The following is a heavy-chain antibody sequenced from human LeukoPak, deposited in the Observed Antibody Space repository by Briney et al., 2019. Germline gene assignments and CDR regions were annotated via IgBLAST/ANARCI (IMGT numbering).Heavy chain of an antibody. CDR1: GYTLTELS. D-gene: IGHD6-19*01. J-gene: IGHJ4*02. Sequence: ASVEVSCKVSGYTLTELSMHWVRQAPGKGLEWMGGFDPEDGETIYAQKFQGRVTMTEDTSTDTAYMELSSLRSEDTAVYYCATDNPLYSSGAIDYWGQGTLVTVSS. CDR2: FDPEDGET. V-gene: IGHV1-24*01. CDR3: ATDNPLYSSGAIDY.